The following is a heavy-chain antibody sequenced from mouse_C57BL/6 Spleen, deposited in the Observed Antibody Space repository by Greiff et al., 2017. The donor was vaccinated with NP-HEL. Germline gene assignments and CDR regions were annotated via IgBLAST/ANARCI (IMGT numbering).Heavy chain of an antibody. CDR2: ISDGGSYT. J-gene: IGHJ4*01. CDR3: ARALYGMDY. D-gene: IGHD1-1*01. Sequence: EVKLVESGGGLVKPGGSLKLSCAASGFTFSSYAMSWVRQTPEKRLEWVATISDGGSYTYYPDNVKGRFTISRDNAKNNLYLQMSHLKSEDTAMYYCARALYGMDYWGQGTSVTVSS. CDR1: GFTFSSYA. V-gene: IGHV5-4*03.